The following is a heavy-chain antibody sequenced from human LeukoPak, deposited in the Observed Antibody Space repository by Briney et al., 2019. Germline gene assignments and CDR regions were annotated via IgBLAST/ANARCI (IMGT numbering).Heavy chain of an antibody. J-gene: IGHJ4*02. CDR1: RFTLSAYG. D-gene: IGHD5-18*01. CDR3: ARHLSGITGYTYGRGIDY. V-gene: IGHV3-30*02. Sequence: GGSLRLSCAASRFTLSAYGMHWVRQAPDKGLEWVAFLQSDGITIHYADSVKGRFTISRDNAKTSLYLQMNSLRAEDTAVYYCARHLSGITGYTYGRGIDYWGQGTLVTVSS. CDR2: LQSDGITI.